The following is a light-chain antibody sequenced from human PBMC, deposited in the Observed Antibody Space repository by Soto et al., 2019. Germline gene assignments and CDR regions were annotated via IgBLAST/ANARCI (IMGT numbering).Light chain of an antibody. CDR1: TSNIGSKT. J-gene: IGLJ2*01. V-gene: IGLV1-44*01. CDR3: ATWDDSLPAV. CDR2: NNN. Sequence: QSVLTQPPSASGTPGQRVTISCSGSTSNIGSKTVSWYQQLPGSAPRLLIYNNNERPSGVPDRFSGSKSGTSASLAISGLQSEDEADYYCATWDDSLPAVFGGGTKVTVL.